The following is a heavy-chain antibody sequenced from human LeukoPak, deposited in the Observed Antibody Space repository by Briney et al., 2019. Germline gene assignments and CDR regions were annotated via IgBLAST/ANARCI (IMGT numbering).Heavy chain of an antibody. V-gene: IGHV5-51*01. Sequence: GESLKISCKGSGYIFTSYWISWVRQMPGKGLEWMGIIYPADSETRYSPSFQGQVTISVDKSISAAYLQWSSLKASDTGIYYCASGGWVGATVFDYWGQGTRVTVPS. CDR2: IYPADSET. CDR3: ASGGWVGATVFDY. CDR1: GYIFTSYW. J-gene: IGHJ4*02. D-gene: IGHD1-26*01.